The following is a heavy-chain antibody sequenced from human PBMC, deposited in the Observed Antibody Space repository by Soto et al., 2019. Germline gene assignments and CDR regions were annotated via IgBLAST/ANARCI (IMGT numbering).Heavy chain of an antibody. Sequence: SETLSLTCAVSGGSFTSNNWWTWVRQPPGQGLEWIGEIYRTGSANYNPSLKSRVTISLDKSEKQISLKVTSLTAADTAVYYCASRDPGTSVDYWGQGTLVTVSS. CDR3: ASRDPGTSVDY. CDR2: IYRTGSA. V-gene: IGHV4-4*02. D-gene: IGHD1-7*01. CDR1: GGSFTSNNW. J-gene: IGHJ4*02.